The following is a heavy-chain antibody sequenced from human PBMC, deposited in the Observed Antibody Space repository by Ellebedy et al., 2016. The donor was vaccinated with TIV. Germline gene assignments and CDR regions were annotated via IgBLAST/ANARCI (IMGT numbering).Heavy chain of an antibody. CDR2: VSDNYDTT. V-gene: IGHV3-48*04. J-gene: IGHJ4*02. CDR3: ARDRIGPNWYTTFDQ. Sequence: GESLKISCAASGFSFSRYGMNWVRQAPGQGLEWLAYVSDNYDTTHYAASVRGRFTISRDNARTSLYLQMNSLRVDDTALYYCARDRIGPNWYTTFDQWGQGTLVTVSS. CDR1: GFSFSRYG. D-gene: IGHD2-2*02.